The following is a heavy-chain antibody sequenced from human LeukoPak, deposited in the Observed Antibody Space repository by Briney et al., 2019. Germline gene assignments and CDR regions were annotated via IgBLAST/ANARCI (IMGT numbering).Heavy chain of an antibody. V-gene: IGHV4-59*08. CDR2: IYDRGGT. J-gene: IGHJ4*02. CDR1: GGSISSYY. D-gene: IGHD6-19*01. CDR3: ARLAYSSGWPIDH. Sequence: PSETLSLTCTVSGGSISSYYWNWIRQPPGKGLEWIGYIYDRGGTNYNPSFKSRVIISVDRSKNQFSLKLRSVTAADTAVYYCARLAYSSGWPIDHWGQGILVTVSS.